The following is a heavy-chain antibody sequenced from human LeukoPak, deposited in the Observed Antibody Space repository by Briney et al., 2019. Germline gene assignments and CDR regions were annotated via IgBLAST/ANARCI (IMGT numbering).Heavy chain of an antibody. CDR1: GGTFNSYA. V-gene: IGHV1-69*13. D-gene: IGHD6-6*01. J-gene: IGHJ4*02. Sequence: ASVKVSCKASGGTFNSYAISWVRQAPGQGLERMGGIIPIFGTANYAQKFQGRVTITADESTSTAYMELSSLRSEDTAVYYCARALRSSSSSPFDYWGQGTLVTVSS. CDR3: ARALRSSSSSPFDY. CDR2: IIPIFGTA.